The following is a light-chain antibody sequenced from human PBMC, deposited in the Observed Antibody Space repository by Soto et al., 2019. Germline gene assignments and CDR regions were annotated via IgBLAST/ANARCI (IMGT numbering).Light chain of an antibody. J-gene: IGKJ3*01. CDR2: AAS. Sequence: DIQLTQSPSFLSASVGDRVTITCRASQGISSYLAWYQQKPGKAPKLLIYAASTLQSGVPSRFSGSGSGTEFTLTIRSLQPEDFATYYCQQLNSYPLFGHGTKVDIK. CDR1: QGISSY. V-gene: IGKV1-9*01. CDR3: QQLNSYPL.